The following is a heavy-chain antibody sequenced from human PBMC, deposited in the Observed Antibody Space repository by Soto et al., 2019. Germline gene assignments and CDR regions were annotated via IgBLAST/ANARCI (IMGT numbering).Heavy chain of an antibody. J-gene: IGHJ4*02. CDR2: IIPIFGTA. D-gene: IGHD4-17*01. CDR3: ARVSRREYGENGAYFDY. Sequence: SVKVSCKASGGTFSSYAISWVRQAPGQGLEWMGGIIPIFGTANYAQKFQGRVTITADESTGTAYMELSSLRSEDTAVYYCARVSRREYGENGAYFDYWGQGTLVTVSS. V-gene: IGHV1-69*13. CDR1: GGTFSSYA.